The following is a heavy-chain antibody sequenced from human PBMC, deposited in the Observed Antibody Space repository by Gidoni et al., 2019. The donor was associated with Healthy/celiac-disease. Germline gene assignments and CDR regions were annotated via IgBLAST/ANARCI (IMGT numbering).Heavy chain of an antibody. CDR2: ISSSGSTI. D-gene: IGHD6-6*01. J-gene: IGHJ4*02. CDR3: ARDWARSSSFFDY. CDR1: GFTFSDYY. Sequence: QVQLVESGGGLVKPGGSLRPPCAASGFTFSDYYMSWIRQAPGKGLEWVSYISSSGSTIYYAAAVKGRFTISRDNAKNSLYLQMNSLRAEDTAVYYCARDWARSSSFFDYWGQGTLVTVSS. V-gene: IGHV3-11*01.